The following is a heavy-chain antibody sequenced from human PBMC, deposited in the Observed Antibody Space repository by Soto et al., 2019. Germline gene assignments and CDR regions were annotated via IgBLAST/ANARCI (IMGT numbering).Heavy chain of an antibody. D-gene: IGHD2-2*01. CDR3: ARGEFAVVPATTFKYGMDV. V-gene: IGHV4-34*01. CDR1: GGSFSGYY. CDR2: INHSGST. Sequence: QVQLQQWGAGLLKPSETLSLTCAVYGGSFSGYYWSWIRQPPGKGLEWIGEINHSGSTNYNPSLKRRVTISVDTSKNQFSLKLSSVTAADTAVYYCARGEFAVVPATTFKYGMDVWGQGTTVTVSS. J-gene: IGHJ6*02.